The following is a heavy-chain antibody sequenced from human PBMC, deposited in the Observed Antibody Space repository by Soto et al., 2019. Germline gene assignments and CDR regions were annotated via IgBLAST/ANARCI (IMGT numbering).Heavy chain of an antibody. J-gene: IGHJ6*02. CDR2: IKSKTDGGTT. CDR1: GFTFSNAW. CDR3: TTDCSRSWSHYGMDV. V-gene: IGHV3-15*01. Sequence: LRLSCAASGFTFSNAWMSWVRQAPGKGLEWVGRIKSKTDGGTTDYAAPVKGRFTISRDDSKNTLYLQMNSLKTEDTAVYYCTTDCSRSWSHYGMDVWGQGTTVTVSS. D-gene: IGHD2-15*01.